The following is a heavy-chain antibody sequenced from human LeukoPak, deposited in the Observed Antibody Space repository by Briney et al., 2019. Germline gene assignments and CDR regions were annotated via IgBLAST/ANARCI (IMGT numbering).Heavy chain of an antibody. Sequence: RGSLRLSCAASGFTFSSYGMSWVRQAPGKGLEWVSAISGSGGSTYYADSVKGRFTISRDNSKNTLYLQMNSLRAEDTAVYHCARGYSSSWHHYYYYMDVWGKGTTVTVSS. CDR1: GFTFSSYG. V-gene: IGHV3-23*01. J-gene: IGHJ6*03. CDR2: ISGSGGST. CDR3: ARGYSSSWHHYYYYMDV. D-gene: IGHD6-13*01.